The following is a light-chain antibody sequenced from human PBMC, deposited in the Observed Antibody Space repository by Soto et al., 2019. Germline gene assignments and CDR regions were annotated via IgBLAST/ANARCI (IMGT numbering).Light chain of an antibody. V-gene: IGKV1-5*03. CDR2: KAS. Sequence: DIEMTQSPSTLSASVGDRVTISCRASESISRYLAWYQQKPGKAPNLLIYKASSLQSGVPSRFTGSGSGTEFTLTISSLQPDDFATYYCQQYNRYSYTFGQGTKLEIK. J-gene: IGKJ2*01. CDR1: ESISRY. CDR3: QQYNRYSYT.